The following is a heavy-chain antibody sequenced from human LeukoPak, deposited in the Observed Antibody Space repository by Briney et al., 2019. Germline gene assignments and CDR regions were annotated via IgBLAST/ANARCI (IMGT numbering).Heavy chain of an antibody. Sequence: GASVKVSCKASGYTFISYGISWLRQAPGKGLEWMGWISGDIGNTNYAQKLQGRVTMTTDTSANTAYLELRSLRSDDTAIYYCAREDTRRGSRGYFDYWGQGTLVNVSS. J-gene: IGHJ4*02. V-gene: IGHV1-18*01. CDR1: GYTFISYG. CDR3: AREDTRRGSRGYFDY. CDR2: ISGDIGNT.